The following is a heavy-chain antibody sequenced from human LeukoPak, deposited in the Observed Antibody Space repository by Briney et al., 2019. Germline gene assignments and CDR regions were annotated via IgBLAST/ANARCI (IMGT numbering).Heavy chain of an antibody. J-gene: IGHJ4*02. CDR1: GGSFSGYY. CDR3: ASSANDFWSGYHDY. CDR2: INHSGST. V-gene: IGHV4-34*01. Sequence: SETLSLTCAVYGGSFSGYYWSWTRQPPGKGLEWIGEINHSGSTNYNPSLKSRVTISVDTSKNQFSLKLSSVTAADTAVYYCASSANDFWSGYHDYWGQGTLVTVSS. D-gene: IGHD3-3*01.